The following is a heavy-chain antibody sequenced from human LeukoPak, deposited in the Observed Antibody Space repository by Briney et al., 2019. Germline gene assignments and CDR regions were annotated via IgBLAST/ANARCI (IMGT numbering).Heavy chain of an antibody. D-gene: IGHD3-22*01. CDR3: ARDGTGSYYDNRRYYYGIDS. Sequence: GGSLRLSCAASGFTFRDYYMTWLRQAPGKGLEWVSYISRTGSTIDYADSVKGRFTISRDNAKNSLFLQMNSLRAEDTAVYYCARDGTGSYYDNRRYYYGIDSWGQGTLVTVSS. V-gene: IGHV3-11*01. CDR2: ISRTGSTI. CDR1: GFTFRDYY. J-gene: IGHJ4*02.